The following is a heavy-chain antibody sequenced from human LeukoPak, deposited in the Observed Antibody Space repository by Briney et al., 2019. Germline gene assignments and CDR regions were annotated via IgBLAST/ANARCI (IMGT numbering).Heavy chain of an antibody. CDR3: AKGKGKLGAFQSDFDY. CDR1: GFTFSSYG. Sequence: GGSLRLSCAASGFTFSSYGMHWVRQAPGKGLEWVTFIRYDGSNKYYVESVKGRFSITRDNSKNTSYMEMKSLRAEDTAIYYCAKGKGKLGAFQSDFDYWGQGTLVTVSS. V-gene: IGHV3-30*02. D-gene: IGHD1-26*01. J-gene: IGHJ4*02. CDR2: IRYDGSNK.